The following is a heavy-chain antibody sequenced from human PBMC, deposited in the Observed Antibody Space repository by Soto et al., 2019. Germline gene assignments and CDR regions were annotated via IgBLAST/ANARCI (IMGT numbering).Heavy chain of an antibody. CDR1: GYTFNDYD. V-gene: IGHV1-8*01. CDR2: MNPNSGNT. D-gene: IGHD2-15*01. J-gene: IGHJ4*02. CDR3: ARGRPEYGGNLRPYY. Sequence: QVQLVQSGAEVKKPGASVKVSCMASGYTFNDYDINWVRQATGQGLEWMGWMNPNSGNTGYALKFQGRVIMTRNTSISTAYMELSSLRSEDTAIYYCARGRPEYGGNLRPYYWGQGTQVTVSS.